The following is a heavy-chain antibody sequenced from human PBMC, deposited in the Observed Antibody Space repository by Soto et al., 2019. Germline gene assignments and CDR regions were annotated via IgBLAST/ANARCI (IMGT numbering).Heavy chain of an antibody. Sequence: SETLSLTCAVYGGSFSSYYWSWIRQPPGKGLEWIGEINHSGSTNYNPSLKSRVTISVDTSKNQFSLKLSSVTAADTAVYYCARRVGIFDYWGQGTLVTVSS. J-gene: IGHJ4*02. CDR3: ARRVGIFDY. CDR1: GGSFSSYY. CDR2: INHSGST. V-gene: IGHV4-34*01.